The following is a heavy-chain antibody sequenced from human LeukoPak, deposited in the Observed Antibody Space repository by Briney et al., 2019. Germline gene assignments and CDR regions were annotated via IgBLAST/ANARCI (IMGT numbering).Heavy chain of an antibody. Sequence: ASVKVSCKASGGTFSSYAISWVRQAPGQGLEWMGRIIPILGIANYAQKFQGRVTITADKSTSTAYMELSSLRSEDTAVYYCAREVVAVVGKDPVPFDYWGQGTLVTVSS. CDR2: IIPILGIA. CDR3: AREVVAVVGKDPVPFDY. CDR1: GGTFSSYA. D-gene: IGHD6-19*01. J-gene: IGHJ4*02. V-gene: IGHV1-69*04.